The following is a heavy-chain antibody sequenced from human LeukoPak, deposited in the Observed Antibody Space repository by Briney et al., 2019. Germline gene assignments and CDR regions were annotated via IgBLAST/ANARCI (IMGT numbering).Heavy chain of an antibody. CDR3: AKGTKPVMTIPDY. CDR2: ISYDSTNE. V-gene: IGHV3-30*18. D-gene: IGHD1/OR15-1a*01. CDR1: GFTFSSYG. J-gene: IGHJ4*02. Sequence: GGSLRLSCAASGFTFSSYGMHWVRQAPGKGLEWVAVISYDSTNEYHVDSVKGRFTISRDNSKNTLYLQMNSLRAEDTAMYYCAKGTKPVMTIPDYWGQGILVTVSS.